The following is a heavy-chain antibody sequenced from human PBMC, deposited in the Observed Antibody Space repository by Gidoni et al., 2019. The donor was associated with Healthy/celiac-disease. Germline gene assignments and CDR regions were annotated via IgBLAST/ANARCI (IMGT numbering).Heavy chain of an antibody. V-gene: IGHV1-46*01. D-gene: IGHD5-12*01. CDR2: INPSGGST. CDR3: AREREGYSAQQNYYYDGMDV. J-gene: IGHJ6*02. Sequence: QVQLVQSGAEVKKPGASVKVSCKASGYTFTSYYMHWVRQAPGQGLEWMGIINPSGGSTSYAQKFQGRVTMTRDTSTSTVYMELSSLRSEDTAVYYCAREREGYSAQQNYYYDGMDVWGQGTTVTVSS. CDR1: GYTFTSYY.